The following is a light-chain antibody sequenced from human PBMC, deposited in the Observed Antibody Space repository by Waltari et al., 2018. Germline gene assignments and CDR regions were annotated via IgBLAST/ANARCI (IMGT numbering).Light chain of an antibody. Sequence: QSALTQPASVSGSPGQSITISCTGTSSDVGGYNSVSWYQQHPGKAPKLMIYDVTKRPSGVSDRFSGSKSGNTASLTISGLQAEDEADYYCNSYTSSSTLWVFGGGTKLTV. J-gene: IGLJ3*02. V-gene: IGLV2-14*01. CDR2: DVT. CDR3: NSYTSSSTLWV. CDR1: SSDVGGYNS.